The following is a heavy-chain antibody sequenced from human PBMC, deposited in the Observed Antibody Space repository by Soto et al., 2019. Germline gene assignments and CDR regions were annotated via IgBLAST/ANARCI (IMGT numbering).Heavy chain of an antibody. J-gene: IGHJ6*04. CDR1: GGSFSGYY. Sequence: SETLSLTCAVYGGSFSGYYWSWIRQPPGKGLEWIGEINHSGSTNYNPSLKSRVTISVDTSKNQFSLKLSSVTAADTAVYYCARAEGEDYGDYVYYYYGMDVWGKGTTVSVSS. CDR3: ARAEGEDYGDYVYYYYGMDV. CDR2: INHSGST. D-gene: IGHD4-17*01. V-gene: IGHV4-34*01.